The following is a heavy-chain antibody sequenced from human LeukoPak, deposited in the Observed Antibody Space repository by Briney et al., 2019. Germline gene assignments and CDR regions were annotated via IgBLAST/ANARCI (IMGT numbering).Heavy chain of an antibody. D-gene: IGHD3-10*01. V-gene: IGHV3-21*01. CDR3: ARDYYGSGSYSALFEY. CDR2: ISSTSSYI. Sequence: GGSLRLSCAASGFTFSSYSMNWVRQAPGKGLEWVSSISSTSSYIYYADSVKDRFTISRDNAKNSLYLQMNSLRAEDTAVYYCARDYYGSGSYSALFEYWGQGTLVTVSS. J-gene: IGHJ4*02. CDR1: GFTFSSYS.